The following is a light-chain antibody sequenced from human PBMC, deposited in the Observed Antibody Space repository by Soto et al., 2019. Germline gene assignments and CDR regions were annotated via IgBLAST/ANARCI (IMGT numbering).Light chain of an antibody. CDR3: QQYYITPYT. V-gene: IGKV4-1*01. J-gene: IGKJ2*01. CDR1: QSVLYSSNNKDY. CDR2: WAS. Sequence: DIVMTQSPDPLAVSLGERVTINCRSSQSVLYSSNNKDYLAWYQQKPGQPPKLLIYWASTRELGVPDRFSGSGSGTDFTLTISSLQAEDVAVYYCQQYYITPYTFGQGTKLEMK.